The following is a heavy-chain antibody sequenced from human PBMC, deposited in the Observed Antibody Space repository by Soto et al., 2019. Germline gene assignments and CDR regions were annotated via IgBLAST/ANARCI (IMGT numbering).Heavy chain of an antibody. CDR2: MNPNSGNT. CDR1: GYTFTSYD. D-gene: IGHD3-3*01. J-gene: IGHJ6*03. V-gene: IGHV1-8*01. CDR3: ARGQDYDFWSGYYRVGSGYYYMDV. Sequence: ASVKVSCKASGYTFTSYDINWVRQATGQGLEWMGWMNPNSGNTGYAQKFQGRVTMTRNTSISTAYMELSSLRSEDTAVYYCARGQDYDFWSGYYRVGSGYYYMDVWGKGTTVTVSS.